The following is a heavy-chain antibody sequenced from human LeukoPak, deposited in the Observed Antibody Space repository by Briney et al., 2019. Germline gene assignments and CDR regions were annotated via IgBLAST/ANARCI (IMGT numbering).Heavy chain of an antibody. CDR1: GGSISSYY. Sequence: PSETLSLTCTVSGGSISSYYCSWIRQPPGKGVEWIGYIYYSGITNYNPSLKSRVTMSVDTSKNQVSLKLSSVTAADTAVYYCARAWATDYFDYWGQGTLVTVSS. CDR2: IYYSGIT. V-gene: IGHV4-59*01. CDR3: ARAWATDYFDY. J-gene: IGHJ4*02.